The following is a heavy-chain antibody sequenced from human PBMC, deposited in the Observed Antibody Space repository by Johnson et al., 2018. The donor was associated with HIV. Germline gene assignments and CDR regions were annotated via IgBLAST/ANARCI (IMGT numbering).Heavy chain of an antibody. J-gene: IGHJ3*02. D-gene: IGHD6-13*01. V-gene: IGHV3-48*04. Sequence: VQLVESGGGLVQPGGSLRLSCAASGFTFSSYAMHWVRQAPGKGLEWVSYISSSGSTIYYADSVKGRFSISRDNAKNSLYLQMDSLRPDATALYYCARGRKDIDAADGLDNDAFDMWGQGTLVTVSS. CDR3: ARGRKDIDAADGLDNDAFDM. CDR2: ISSSGSTI. CDR1: GFTFSSYA.